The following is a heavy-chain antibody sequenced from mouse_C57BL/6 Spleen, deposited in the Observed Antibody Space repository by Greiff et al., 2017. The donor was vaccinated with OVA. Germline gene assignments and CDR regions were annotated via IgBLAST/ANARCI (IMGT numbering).Heavy chain of an antibody. CDR3: ARYGYYGSSHWYFDV. CDR1: GYAFSSSW. Sequence: VQLQQSGPELVKPGASVKISCKASGYAFSSSWMNWVKQRPGKGLEWIGRIYPGDGDTNYNGKFKGKATLTADKSSSTAYMQLSSLTSEDSAVYFCARYGYYGSSHWYFDVWGTGTTVTVSS. D-gene: IGHD1-1*01. V-gene: IGHV1-82*01. J-gene: IGHJ1*03. CDR2: IYPGDGDT.